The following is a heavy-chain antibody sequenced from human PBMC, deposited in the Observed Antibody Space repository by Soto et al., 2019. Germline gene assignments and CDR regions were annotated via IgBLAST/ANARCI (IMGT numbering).Heavy chain of an antibody. CDR3: ARDPSYDFWSEFDY. CDR2: IRGSGGNT. Sequence: GGSLRLSCAVSGFSSSSYAMAWVRQAPGEGLEWVSAIRGSGGNTYYADSAKGRFTSSRDNSKNTLYLQMNSVRAEDTAVYYCARDPSYDFWSEFDYWRQGILVTVSS. D-gene: IGHD3-3*01. J-gene: IGHJ4*02. V-gene: IGHV3-23*01. CDR1: GFSSSSYA.